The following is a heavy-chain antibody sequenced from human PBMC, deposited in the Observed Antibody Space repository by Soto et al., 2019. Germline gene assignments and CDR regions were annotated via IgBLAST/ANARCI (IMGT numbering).Heavy chain of an antibody. D-gene: IGHD6-6*01. V-gene: IGHV3-23*01. CDR1: GFTFSSYA. Sequence: GGSLKLSCAASGFTFSSYAMSWVRQAPGKGLEWVSAISGSGGSTYYADSVKGRFTISRDNSKNTLYLQTNSLRAEDTAVYYCAKDRASRLAARNFDYWGQGTLVTVSS. CDR3: AKDRASRLAARNFDY. CDR2: ISGSGGST. J-gene: IGHJ4*02.